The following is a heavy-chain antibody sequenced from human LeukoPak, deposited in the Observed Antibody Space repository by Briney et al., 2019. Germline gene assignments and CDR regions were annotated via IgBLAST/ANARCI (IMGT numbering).Heavy chain of an antibody. Sequence: ASVKVSCKASGGTFSSYAISWVRQAPGQGLEWMGGIIPIFGTANYAQKFQGRVTITTDESTSTAYVELSSLRSEDTAVYYCARVISGRIVALNWFDPWGQGTLVTVSS. V-gene: IGHV1-69*05. CDR2: IIPIFGTA. D-gene: IGHD3-22*01. J-gene: IGHJ5*02. CDR1: GGTFSSYA. CDR3: ARVISGRIVALNWFDP.